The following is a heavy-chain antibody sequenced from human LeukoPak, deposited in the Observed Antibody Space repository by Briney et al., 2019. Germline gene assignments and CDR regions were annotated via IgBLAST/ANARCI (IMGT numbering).Heavy chain of an antibody. CDR3: ARESFYYGSGSYYKRGYYFDY. V-gene: IGHV3-7*01. CDR2: IKQDGSEK. CDR1: GFTFSSYW. J-gene: IGHJ4*02. D-gene: IGHD3-10*01. Sequence: GGSLRLSCAASGFTFSSYWMSWVRQAPGKGLEWVGNIKQDGSEKYYVDSVKGRFTISRDNAKNSLFLQMNSLRAEDTAVYYCARESFYYGSGSYYKRGYYFDYWGQGTLVTVSS.